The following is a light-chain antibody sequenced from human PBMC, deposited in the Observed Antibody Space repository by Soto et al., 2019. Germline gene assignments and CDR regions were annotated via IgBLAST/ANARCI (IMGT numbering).Light chain of an antibody. CDR1: QGVTSN. CDR3: QQYNNWPRT. CDR2: GTS. Sequence: EIVMTQSPATLSVSPGERATLSCRASQGVTSNLAWYQQKPGQAPRLLIYGTSSRATGTPARFSGSGSGTEFTLTISSLQSEDFAVYYCQQYNNWPRTFGQGTKGGYQ. J-gene: IGKJ1*01. V-gene: IGKV3-15*01.